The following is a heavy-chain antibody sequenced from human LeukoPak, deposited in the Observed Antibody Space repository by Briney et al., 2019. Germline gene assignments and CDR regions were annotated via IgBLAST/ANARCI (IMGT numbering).Heavy chain of an antibody. CDR1: GFTFSIYG. CDR2: IRYDGSNK. D-gene: IGHD4-23*01. J-gene: IGHJ4*02. CDR3: ARGVVRFDY. Sequence: PGGSVRLSCAASGFTFSIYGMHWVRQAPGKGLDWVAYIRYDGSNKQYADSVKGRFTISRDNSRNTLYLQMNSLRGEDTAVYYCARGVVRFDYWGQGTLVTVSS. V-gene: IGHV3-30*02.